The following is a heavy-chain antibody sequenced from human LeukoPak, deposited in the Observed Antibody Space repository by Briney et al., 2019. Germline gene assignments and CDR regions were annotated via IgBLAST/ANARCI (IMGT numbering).Heavy chain of an antibody. D-gene: IGHD3-22*01. CDR2: IPSDGSKK. J-gene: IGHJ5*02. CDR3: ARESEKNYYDTNLNWFDP. V-gene: IGHV3-30*04. CDR1: GFIFSSYA. Sequence: GGSLRLSCAASGFIFSSYAIQWVRQAPGKGLEWVADIPSDGSKKYYADSGKGRFTISRDNSKNTLYLQMNSLRAEDTAVYYCARESEKNYYDTNLNWFDPWGQGTLVTVSS.